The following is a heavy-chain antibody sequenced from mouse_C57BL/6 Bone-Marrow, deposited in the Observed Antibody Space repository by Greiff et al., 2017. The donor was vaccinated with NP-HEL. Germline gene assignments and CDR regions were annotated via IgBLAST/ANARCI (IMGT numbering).Heavy chain of an antibody. CDR1: GYTFTDYY. D-gene: IGHD1-1*02. V-gene: IGHV1-76*01. Sequence: QVQLQQSGAELVRPGASVKLSCKASGYTFTDYYINWVKQRPGQGLEWIARIYPGSGNTYYNEKFKGKATLTAEKSSSTAYMQLSSLTSEDSAVLFYARQFQNGGTYCYAMDYWGQGTSVTVSS. CDR3: ARQFQNGGTYCYAMDY. CDR2: IYPGSGNT. J-gene: IGHJ4*01.